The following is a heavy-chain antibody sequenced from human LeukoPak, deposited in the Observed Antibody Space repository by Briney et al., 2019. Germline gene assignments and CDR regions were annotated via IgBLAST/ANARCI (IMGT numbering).Heavy chain of an antibody. CDR3: ARVRIDSSGYYYQPAFDY. V-gene: IGHV1-8*03. CDR1: GYTFTSYD. CDR2: MNPNSGNT. Sequence: ASVKVSCKASGYTFTSYDINWVRQATGQGLEWMGWMNPNSGNTGYAQKLQGRVTITRNTSISTAYMELSSLRSEDTAVYYCARVRIDSSGYYYQPAFDYWGQGTLVTVSS. D-gene: IGHD3-22*01. J-gene: IGHJ4*02.